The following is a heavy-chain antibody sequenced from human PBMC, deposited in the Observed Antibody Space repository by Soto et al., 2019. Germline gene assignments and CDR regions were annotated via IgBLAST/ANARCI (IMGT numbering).Heavy chain of an antibody. CDR1: GGTFSSYA. CDR3: ARTLYGNYCYYGMDV. D-gene: IGHD3-16*01. J-gene: IGHJ6*02. V-gene: IGHV1-69*06. Sequence: GASVKVSCNASGGTFSSYAISWVRPAPGQGLEWMGWIIPIFGTANYAQKFQGRVTITADKSTSTAYMELSSLRYEDTAVYYCARTLYGNYCYYGMDVCGQGTTVTVSS. CDR2: IIPIFGTA.